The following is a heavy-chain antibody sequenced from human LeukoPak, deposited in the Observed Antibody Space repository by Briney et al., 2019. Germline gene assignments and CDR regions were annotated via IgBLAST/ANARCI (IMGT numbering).Heavy chain of an antibody. Sequence: PSETLSLTCTVYGGSSSGDYWSWIRQPPGKGLEWIGEINRGGDTSYNPSLKSRVTMSVDTSKNQFSLKLSSVTAADTAVYYCARGYGSGSFYGYWGQGTLVTVSS. CDR2: INRGGDT. J-gene: IGHJ4*02. V-gene: IGHV4-34*01. D-gene: IGHD3-10*01. CDR3: ARGYGSGSFYGY. CDR1: GGSSSGDY.